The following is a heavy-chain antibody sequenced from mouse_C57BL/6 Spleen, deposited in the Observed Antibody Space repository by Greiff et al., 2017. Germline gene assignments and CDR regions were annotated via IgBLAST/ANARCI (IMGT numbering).Heavy chain of an antibody. D-gene: IGHD1-1*01. V-gene: IGHV3-6*01. Sequence: EVKLVESGPGLVKPSQSLSLTCSVTGYSITSGYYWNWIRQFPGNKLEWMGYISYDGSNNYNPSLKNRISITRDTSKNQFFLKLNSVTTEDTATYYCARPALYYGSSYFAYWGQGTLVTVSA. CDR3: ARPALYYGSSYFAY. CDR1: GYSITSGYY. J-gene: IGHJ3*01. CDR2: ISYDGSN.